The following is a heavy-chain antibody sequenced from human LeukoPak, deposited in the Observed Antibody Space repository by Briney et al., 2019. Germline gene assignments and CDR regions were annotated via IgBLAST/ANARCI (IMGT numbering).Heavy chain of an antibody. J-gene: IGHJ3*02. Sequence: TPSETLSLTCSVSGISISGPSWTWIRQSAGKGLEFIGRMYSSGSSDYNPSLRGRVTMSIDTSNSHFSLSLSSVTAADTAVYYCARGVNWAFDIWGRGTMVTVSS. CDR3: ARGVNWAFDI. CDR1: GISISGPS. V-gene: IGHV4-4*07. D-gene: IGHD3-16*01. CDR2: MYSSGSS.